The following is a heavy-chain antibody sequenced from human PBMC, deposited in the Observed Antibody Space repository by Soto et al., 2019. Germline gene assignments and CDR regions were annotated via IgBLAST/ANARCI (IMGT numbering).Heavy chain of an antibody. CDR1: GFTFSSYA. CDR3: AKDQSFRGSSSWDY. J-gene: IGHJ4*02. CDR2: ISGSGGST. Sequence: GGSLRLSCAASGFTFSSYAMSWVRQAPGKGLEWVSAISGSGGSTYYADSVKGRFTISRDNSKNTLYLQMNSLRAEDTAVYYCAKDQSFRGSSSWDYWGQGTLVTVSS. D-gene: IGHD6-13*01. V-gene: IGHV3-23*01.